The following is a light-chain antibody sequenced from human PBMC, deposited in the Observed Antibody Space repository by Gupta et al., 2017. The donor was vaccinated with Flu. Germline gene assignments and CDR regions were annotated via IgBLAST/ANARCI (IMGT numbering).Light chain of an antibody. Sequence: IQLTQSPASVSASVGDRVTITCRASQGITSWLAWYQQKPGKAPKFLIYGTSSLQSGVPARFSGSGSGTDFTLTISSLQPEDFATYYCQQDNTFPRTFGEGTKVEIK. CDR1: QGITSW. J-gene: IGKJ4*01. CDR3: QQDNTFPRT. V-gene: IGKV1-12*01. CDR2: GTS.